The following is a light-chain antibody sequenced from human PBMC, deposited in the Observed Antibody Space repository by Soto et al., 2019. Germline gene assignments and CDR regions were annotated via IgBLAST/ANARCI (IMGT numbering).Light chain of an antibody. CDR2: SAS. J-gene: IGKJ1*01. V-gene: IGKV1-17*01. Sequence: DIQITHSPSSLSASVVDRVTITCLASQVIRNDLNWYQQKPGRAPKRLIYSASSLQSGVPSRFSGSGSGTDFTLTISSLEPEDFAVYYCQKRSNWPRKFGQGTKVDIK. CDR1: QVIRND. CDR3: QKRSNWPRK.